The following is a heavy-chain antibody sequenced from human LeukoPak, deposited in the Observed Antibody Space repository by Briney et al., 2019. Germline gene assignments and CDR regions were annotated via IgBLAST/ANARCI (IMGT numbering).Heavy chain of an antibody. D-gene: IGHD2-15*01. CDR3: ARDLGSSYYDY. Sequence: ASETLSLTCTVSGGSISSYYWSWIRQPPGKGLEWIGYIYYSGSTNYNPSLKSRVTISVDTSKNQFSLKLSSVTAADTAVYYCARDLGSSYYDYWGQGTLVTVSS. J-gene: IGHJ4*02. CDR1: GGSISSYY. CDR2: IYYSGST. V-gene: IGHV4-59*01.